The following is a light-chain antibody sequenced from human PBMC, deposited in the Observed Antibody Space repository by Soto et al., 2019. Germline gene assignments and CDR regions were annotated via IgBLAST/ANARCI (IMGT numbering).Light chain of an antibody. CDR1: SSDVGGFNS. V-gene: IGLV2-14*03. CDR3: SSNTSTMTNV. CDR2: DVV. Sequence: QSALTQPASVSGSPGQSITISCTGTSSDVGGFNSVSWYQLRPGTAPKLILYDVVDRPSGVSYRFSGSKSGNTASLTISGLQASDEDDYFSSSNTSTMTNVFGSGTKAPS. J-gene: IGLJ1*01.